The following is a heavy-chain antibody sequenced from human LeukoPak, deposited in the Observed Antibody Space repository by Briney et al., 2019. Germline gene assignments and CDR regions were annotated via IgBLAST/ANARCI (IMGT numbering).Heavy chain of an antibody. CDR1: GGTFISYA. V-gene: IGHV1-69*13. CDR3: ARGRYPHVEMATMRMDY. Sequence: SVKVSCKASGGTFISYAISWVRHAPGQGLEWMGGVIPIFGTANYAQKFQGRVTITADESTSTAYMELSSLRSEDTAVYYCARGRYPHVEMATMRMDYWGQGTLVTVSS. D-gene: IGHD5-24*01. CDR2: VIPIFGTA. J-gene: IGHJ4*02.